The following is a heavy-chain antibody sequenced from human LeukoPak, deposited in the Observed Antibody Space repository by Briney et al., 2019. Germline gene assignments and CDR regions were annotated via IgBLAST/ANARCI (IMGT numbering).Heavy chain of an antibody. J-gene: IGHJ4*02. Sequence: KSSETLSLTCTVSGGSISSYYWSWIRQPPGKGLEWIGYIYYSGSTNYNPSLKCRVTISVDTSKNQFSLKLSSVTAADTAVYYCARSILWFGEFRPFDYWGQGTLVTVSS. CDR1: GGSISSYY. D-gene: IGHD3-10*01. CDR3: ARSILWFGEFRPFDY. V-gene: IGHV4-59*08. CDR2: IYYSGST.